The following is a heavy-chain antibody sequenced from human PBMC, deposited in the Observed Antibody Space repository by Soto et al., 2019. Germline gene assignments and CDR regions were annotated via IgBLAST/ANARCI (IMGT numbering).Heavy chain of an antibody. V-gene: IGHV3-23*01. J-gene: IGHJ4*02. CDR2: ISGSGGST. CDR1: GFTFSSYA. D-gene: IGHD3-3*01. Sequence: GGSLRLSCAASGFTFSSYAMSWVRQAPGKGLEWVSAISGSGGSTYYADSVKGRFTISRDNSKNTLYLQMNSLRAEDTAVYYCASTSGDFWSGFPAETYFDYWGQGTLVTVSS. CDR3: ASTSGDFWSGFPAETYFDY.